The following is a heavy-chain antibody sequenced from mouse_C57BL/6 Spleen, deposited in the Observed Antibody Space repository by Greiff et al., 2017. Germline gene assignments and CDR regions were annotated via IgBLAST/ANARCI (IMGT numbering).Heavy chain of an antibody. V-gene: IGHV5-17*01. Sequence: DVHLVESGGGLVKPGGSLKLSCAASGFTFIDYGMHWVRQAPEKGLEWVAYISSGSSTIYYADTVKGRFTISRDNAKNTLFLQMTSLRSEDTAMYYCARQRLVPFDYWGQGTTLTVSS. D-gene: IGHD1-2*01. CDR3: ARQRLVPFDY. CDR1: GFTFIDYG. CDR2: ISSGSSTI. J-gene: IGHJ2*01.